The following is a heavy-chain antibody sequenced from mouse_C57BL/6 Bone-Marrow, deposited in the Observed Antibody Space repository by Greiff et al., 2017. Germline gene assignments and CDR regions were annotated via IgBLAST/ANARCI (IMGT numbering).Heavy chain of an antibody. J-gene: IGHJ2*01. D-gene: IGHD2-1*01. Sequence: EVKVVESGGGLVKPGGSLKLSCAASGFTFSSYTMSWVRQTPEKRLEWVATISGGGGNTYYPDSVKGRFTISRDNAKNTLYLQMSSLRSEDTALYYCARQDLYGNFDYWGQGTTLTVSS. V-gene: IGHV5-9*01. CDR3: ARQDLYGNFDY. CDR2: ISGGGGNT. CDR1: GFTFSSYT.